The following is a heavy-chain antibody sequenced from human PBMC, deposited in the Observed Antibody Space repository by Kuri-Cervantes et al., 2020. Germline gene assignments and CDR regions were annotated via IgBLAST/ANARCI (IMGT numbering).Heavy chain of an antibody. CDR3: VREGRDFWSGYSLDY. V-gene: IGHV3-43D*04. CDR2: ISWDGGST. Sequence: GGSLRLSCAASGFTFDDYAMHWVRQAPGKGLEWVSLISWDGGSTYYADSVKGRFTISRDNAKKSLYLQMNSLRAEDTAVYYCVREGRDFWSGYSLDYWGQGTLVTVSS. J-gene: IGHJ4*02. CDR1: GFTFDDYA. D-gene: IGHD3-3*01.